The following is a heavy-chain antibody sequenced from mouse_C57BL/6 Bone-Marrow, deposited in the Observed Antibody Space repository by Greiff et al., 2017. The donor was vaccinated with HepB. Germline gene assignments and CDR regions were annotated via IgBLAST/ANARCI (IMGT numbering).Heavy chain of an antibody. J-gene: IGHJ4*01. V-gene: IGHV3-6*01. CDR3: ARDIEGAMDY. CDR2: ISYDGSN. D-gene: IGHD3-3*01. CDR1: GYSITSGYY. Sequence: EVKLVESGPGLVKPSQSLSLTCSVTGYSITSGYYWNWIRQFPGNKLEWMGYISYDGSNNYNPSLKNRISITRDTSKNQFFLKLNSVTTEDTATYYCARDIEGAMDYWGQGTSVTVSS.